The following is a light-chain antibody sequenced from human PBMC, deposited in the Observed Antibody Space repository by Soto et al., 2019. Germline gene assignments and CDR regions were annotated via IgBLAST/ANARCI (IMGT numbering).Light chain of an antibody. J-gene: IGLJ2*01. Sequence: QSALTQPASVSGSPGQSITISCIGTSSDVGSYNLVSWYQQHPGKAPKLMIYEGSKRPSGVSNRFSGSKSANTASLTIFRLQAEDEAHYFCSSYAGSSTVIFGGGTKLTVL. CDR2: EGS. V-gene: IGLV2-23*01. CDR1: SSDVGSYNL. CDR3: SSYAGSSTVI.